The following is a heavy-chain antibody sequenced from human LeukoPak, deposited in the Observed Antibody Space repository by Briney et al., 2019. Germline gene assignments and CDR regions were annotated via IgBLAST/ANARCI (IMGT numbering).Heavy chain of an antibody. CDR3: ARAVGPLSGYAPN. Sequence: GGSLRLSCAASGFSFSSYSMSWVRQAPGKGLEWVSYISSSSSIIYYADSVEGRFTISRDNAKNSLYLQMNSLRDEDTAVYYCARAVGPLSGYAPNWGQGTLVTVSS. CDR2: ISSSSSII. J-gene: IGHJ4*02. V-gene: IGHV3-48*02. D-gene: IGHD5-18*01. CDR1: GFSFSSYS.